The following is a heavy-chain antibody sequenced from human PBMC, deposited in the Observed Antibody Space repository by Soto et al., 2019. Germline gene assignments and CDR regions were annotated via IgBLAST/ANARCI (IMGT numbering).Heavy chain of an antibody. CDR2: IGTAGDT. CDR3: ARGFLDSSGYYFRPVDY. CDR1: GFTFSSYD. J-gene: IGHJ4*02. Sequence: EVQLVESGGGLVQPGGSLRLSCAASGFTFSSYDMHWVRQATGKGLEWVSAIGTAGDTYYPGSVKGRFTISRENAKNSLYLQTNSLRAGDTAVYYCARGFLDSSGYYFRPVDYWGQGTLVTVSS. D-gene: IGHD3-22*01. V-gene: IGHV3-13*01.